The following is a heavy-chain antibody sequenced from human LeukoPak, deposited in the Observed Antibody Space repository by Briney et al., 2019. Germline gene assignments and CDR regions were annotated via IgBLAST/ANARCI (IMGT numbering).Heavy chain of an antibody. CDR1: GYTFTSYG. V-gene: IGHV1-18*01. CDR2: ISAYNGNT. J-gene: IGHJ4*02. Sequence: GASVKVSCKASGYTFTSYGISWVRQAPGQGLEWMGWISAYNGNTDYAQKLQGRVTMTTDTSTSTAYMELRTLRSDDTAVYYCASSERGRYSSSSKFDYWGQGTLVTVSS. D-gene: IGHD6-6*01. CDR3: ASSERGRYSSSSKFDY.